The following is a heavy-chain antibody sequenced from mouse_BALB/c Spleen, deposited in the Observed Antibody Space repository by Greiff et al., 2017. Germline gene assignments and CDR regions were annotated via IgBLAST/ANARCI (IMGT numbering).Heavy chain of an antibody. D-gene: IGHD1-1*01. CDR1: GFTFSSYA. CDR2: ISSGGST. V-gene: IGHV5-6-5*01. J-gene: IGHJ4*01. CDR3: ATNYYYCSSYYALDY. Sequence: EVQRVESGRGLVKPGGSLKISCAASGFTFSSYAMPWVRQTPGKRLEWVAAISSGGSTHYTDSLKARFTISKDNARNNVYMKMSSLQSDDTAMYYCATNYYYCSSYYALDYWGQGTSVTVSS.